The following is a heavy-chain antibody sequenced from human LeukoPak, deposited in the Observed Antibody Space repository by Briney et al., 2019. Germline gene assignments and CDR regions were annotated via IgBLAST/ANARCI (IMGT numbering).Heavy chain of an antibody. Sequence: SETLSLTCTVSGGSISSSSYYWGWIRQPPGKGLEWIGSIYYSGSTYYNPSLKSRVTISVDTSKNQFSLKLSSVTAADTAVYYCARGDCSSTSCYNDAFDIWGQGTMVTVSS. CDR2: IYYSGST. CDR3: ARGDCSSTSCYNDAFDI. V-gene: IGHV4-39*07. J-gene: IGHJ3*02. D-gene: IGHD2-2*02. CDR1: GGSISSSSYY.